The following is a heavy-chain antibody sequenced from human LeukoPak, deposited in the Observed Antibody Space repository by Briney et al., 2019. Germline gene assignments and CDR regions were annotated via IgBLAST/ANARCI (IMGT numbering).Heavy chain of an antibody. CDR2: INSDGSST. D-gene: IGHD5-18*01. J-gene: IGHJ4*02. CDR1: GFTFSSYW. CDR3: ARLFIPVDTAMATYFDY. Sequence: GGSLRLSCAASGFTFSSYWMHWVRQAPGKGLVWVSRINSDGSSTSYADSVKGRFTISRDNAKNTLYLQMNSLRAEDTAVYYCARLFIPVDTAMATYFDYWGQGTLVTVSS. V-gene: IGHV3-74*01.